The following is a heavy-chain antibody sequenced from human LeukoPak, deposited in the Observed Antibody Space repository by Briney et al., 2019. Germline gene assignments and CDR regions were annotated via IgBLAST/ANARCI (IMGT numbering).Heavy chain of an antibody. J-gene: IGHJ4*02. CDR3: AGGVRYYDSSGYYTKPFDY. D-gene: IGHD3-22*01. V-gene: IGHV3-48*02. CDR1: GFTFSSYS. CDR2: ISSRSSTI. Sequence: PGGSLRLSCAASGFTFSSYSMNWVRQAPGKGLEWVSYISSRSSTIYYADSVKGRFTISRDNAKNSLYLQMNSLRDEDTAVYYCAGGVRYYDSSGYYTKPFDYWGQGTLVTVSS.